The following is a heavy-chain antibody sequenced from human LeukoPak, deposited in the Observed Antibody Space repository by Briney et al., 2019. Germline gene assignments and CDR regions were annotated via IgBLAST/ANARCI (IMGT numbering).Heavy chain of an antibody. CDR3: TTDTWYSAGH. J-gene: IGHJ4*02. CDR2: IKKDGSEK. CDR1: GFIFSGSW. V-gene: IGHV3-7*03. Sequence: GGSLRLSCTASGFIFSGSWMAWIRQAPGKGLEWVAIIKKDGSEKYYVDSKKGRFTISRDNAKNSLFLQMNSLRAEDTAIYYCTTDTWYSAGHWGQGTLVTVSS. D-gene: IGHD2-15*01.